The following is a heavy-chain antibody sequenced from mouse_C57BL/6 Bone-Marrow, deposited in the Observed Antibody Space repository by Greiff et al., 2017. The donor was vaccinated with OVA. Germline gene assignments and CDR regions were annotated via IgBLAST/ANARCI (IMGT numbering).Heavy chain of an antibody. CDR3: ARDRGLPSCFAY. J-gene: IGHJ3*01. CDR1: GFTFSSYA. Sequence: EVQGVESGGGLVKPGGSLKLSCAASGFTFSSYAMSWVRQTPEKRLEWVATISDGGSYTYYPDNVKGRFTISRDNAKSNLYLQMIHLTSEDTAIYYCARDRGLPSCFAYWGQGTLVTVSA. V-gene: IGHV5-4*01. D-gene: IGHD2-2*01. CDR2: ISDGGSYT.